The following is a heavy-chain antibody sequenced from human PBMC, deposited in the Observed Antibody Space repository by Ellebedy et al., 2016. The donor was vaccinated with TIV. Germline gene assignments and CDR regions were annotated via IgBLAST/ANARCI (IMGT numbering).Heavy chain of an antibody. Sequence: GESLKISCAASGFTFSGSAIHWVRQASGKGLEWVGRIRSKANIYATAYAMSVKGRFTISRDDSTNTAYLQMTSLKTEDTAVYYCTRLNSWDYYYYGMDVWGQGTTVTVSS. CDR3: TRLNSWDYYYYGMDV. CDR2: IRSKANIYAT. CDR1: GFTFSGSA. V-gene: IGHV3-73*01. J-gene: IGHJ6*02. D-gene: IGHD1-1*01.